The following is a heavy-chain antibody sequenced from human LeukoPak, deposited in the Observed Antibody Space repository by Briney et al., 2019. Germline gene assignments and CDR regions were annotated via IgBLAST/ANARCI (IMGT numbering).Heavy chain of an antibody. CDR3: ARGGYYDSSGYYYDY. J-gene: IGHJ4*02. Sequence: SETLSLTCAVHGGSFSGYYWSWIRQPPGKGLEWIGEINHSGSTNYNPSLKSRVTISVDTSKNQFSLKLSSVTAADTAVYYCARGGYYDSSGYYYDYWGQGTLVTVSS. CDR2: INHSGST. D-gene: IGHD3-22*01. V-gene: IGHV4-34*01. CDR1: GGSFSGYY.